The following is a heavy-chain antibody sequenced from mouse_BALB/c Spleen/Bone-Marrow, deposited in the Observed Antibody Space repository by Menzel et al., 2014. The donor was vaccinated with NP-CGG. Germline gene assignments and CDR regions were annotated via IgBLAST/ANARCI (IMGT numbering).Heavy chain of an antibody. V-gene: IGHV1-54*01. CDR3: ARLGRDCFDY. J-gene: IGHJ2*01. Sequence: QVQLQQSGAELVRPGTSVKVSCKASGYAFTIYLIEWIKQRPGQGLEWIGVINPGSGGSNYNEKFKGKATLTADKSSSTAYMQLSNLTSDDSAVYFCARLGRDCFDYWGQGTTLTVSS. CDR2: INPGSGGS. CDR1: GYAFTIYL.